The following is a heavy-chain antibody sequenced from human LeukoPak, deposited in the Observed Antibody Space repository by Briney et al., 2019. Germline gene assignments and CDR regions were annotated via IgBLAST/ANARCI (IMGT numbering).Heavy chain of an antibody. CDR1: GGTFSSYA. D-gene: IGHD1-26*01. J-gene: IGHJ5*02. CDR3: ARVSYSGSYYGWFDP. CDR2: IIPIFGTA. V-gene: IGHV1-69*06. Sequence: GASVKVSCKASGGTFSSYAISWVRQAPGQGLEWMGGIIPIFGTANYAQKFQGRVTITADKSTSTAYMELSSLRSEDTAVYYCARVSYSGSYYGWFDPWGQGTLVTVSS.